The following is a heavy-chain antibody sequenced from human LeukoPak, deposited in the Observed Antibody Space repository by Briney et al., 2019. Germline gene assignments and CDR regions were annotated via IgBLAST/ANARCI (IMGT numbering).Heavy chain of an antibody. D-gene: IGHD2-2*02. V-gene: IGHV1-18*01. J-gene: IGHJ5*02. CDR2: IRVYNGDT. Sequence: ASVKVSCKASGYTFTSYGISWVRQAPGQGLKWMGWIRVYNGDTNYAQKLQGRVTMTTDTSTSTAYMELRSLRSEDTAVYYCASPIKVYCSSTSCYKGDWFDPWGQGTLVTVSS. CDR3: ASPIKVYCSSTSCYKGDWFDP. CDR1: GYTFTSYG.